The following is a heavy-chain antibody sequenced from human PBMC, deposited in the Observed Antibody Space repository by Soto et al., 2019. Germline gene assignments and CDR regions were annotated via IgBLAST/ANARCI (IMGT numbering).Heavy chain of an antibody. CDR2: IYYSGNT. V-gene: IGHV4-31*03. J-gene: IGHJ6*02. CDR1: GGSIRSGGYY. Sequence: SETLSLTCTVSGGSIRSGGYYWSWVRQNPRKGLEWIGNIYYSGNTYYNPSLKSRLTISVDTSKNQFSLNLSSVTAADTAVYYCARDRLMATAGTARHYCGLEVWGQGTTVTVSS. CDR3: ARDRLMATAGTARHYCGLEV. D-gene: IGHD2-21*02.